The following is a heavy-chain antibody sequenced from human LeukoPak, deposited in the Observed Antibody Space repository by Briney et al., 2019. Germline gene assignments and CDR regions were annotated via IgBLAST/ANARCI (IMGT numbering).Heavy chain of an antibody. CDR1: GFTFSIYA. Sequence: GGSLRLSCAASGFTFSIYAMTWVRQAPGKGLEWVSGISGSGASTYYADSVKGRFTISRDNSKNTLYLQMNSLSAEDTAIYYCAKENTVGYSFDYWGQGTPVTVSS. V-gene: IGHV3-23*01. CDR2: ISGSGAST. J-gene: IGHJ4*02. D-gene: IGHD5-18*01. CDR3: AKENTVGYSFDY.